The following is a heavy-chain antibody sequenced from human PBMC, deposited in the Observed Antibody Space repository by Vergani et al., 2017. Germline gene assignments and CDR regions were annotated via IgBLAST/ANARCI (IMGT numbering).Heavy chain of an antibody. CDR2: IKSKTDGGTT. D-gene: IGHD6-19*01. Sequence: VQLVESGGGVVQPGRSLRLSCAASGFTFSSYGMHWVRQAPGKGLEWVGRIKSKTDGGTTDYAAPVKGRFTISRDDSKNTLYLQMNSLKTEDTAVYYCARDHSSGWYWVYWGQGTLVTVSS. V-gene: IGHV3-15*01. CDR3: ARDHSSGWYWVY. CDR1: GFTFSSYG. J-gene: IGHJ4*02.